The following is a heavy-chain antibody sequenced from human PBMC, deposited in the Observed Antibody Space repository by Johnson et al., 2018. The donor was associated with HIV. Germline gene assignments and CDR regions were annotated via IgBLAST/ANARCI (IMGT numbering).Heavy chain of an antibody. J-gene: IGHJ3*02. V-gene: IGHV3-48*03. Sequence: VPLVESRGVLVQPGGSLRLSCAAPRFTVSSNEMSWVRQGPERGLEWVSCISSSGSTIYYADSVKGRFTISRDNAKNSLYLQMNSLRAEDTALYYCARGAPWSGSDAFDIWGQGTMVTVSS. CDR3: ARGAPWSGSDAFDI. D-gene: IGHD3-3*01. CDR1: RFTVSSNE. CDR2: ISSSGSTI.